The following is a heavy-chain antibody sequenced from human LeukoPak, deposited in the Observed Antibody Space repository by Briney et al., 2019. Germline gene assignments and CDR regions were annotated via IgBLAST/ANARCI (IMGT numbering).Heavy chain of an antibody. CDR2: ISWNSGSI. CDR1: GFTFDDYA. D-gene: IGHD3-10*01. V-gene: IGHV3-9*01. Sequence: GGSLRLSCAASGFTFDDYAMHWVRQAPGQGLEWVSGISWNSGSIGYADSVKGRFTISRDNAKNSLYLQMNSLRAEDTALYYCAKGRYGGAFDYWGQGTLVTVSS. CDR3: AKGRYGGAFDY. J-gene: IGHJ4*02.